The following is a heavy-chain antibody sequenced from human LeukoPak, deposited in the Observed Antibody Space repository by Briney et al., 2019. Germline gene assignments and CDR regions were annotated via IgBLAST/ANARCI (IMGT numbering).Heavy chain of an antibody. CDR2: IYYSGST. Sequence: SETLSLTCTVSGGSISSSSYYWGWIRQPPGKGLEWIGSIYYSGSTYYNPSLTSRVTISVDTSKNQFSLNLRSLTAADTAVYYCATYSSENVGDDYWGQGTLVTVSS. CDR1: GGSISSSSYY. D-gene: IGHD3-10*01. V-gene: IGHV4-39*01. CDR3: ATYSSENVGDDY. J-gene: IGHJ4*02.